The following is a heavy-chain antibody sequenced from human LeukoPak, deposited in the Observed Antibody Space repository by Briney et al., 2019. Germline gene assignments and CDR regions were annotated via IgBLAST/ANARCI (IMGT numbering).Heavy chain of an antibody. J-gene: IGHJ6*03. CDR1: GGTFSSYA. V-gene: IGHV1-69*05. Sequence: AASVKVSCKASGGTFSSYAISWVRQAPGQGLEWMGRINTIFGTANYAQKFQGRVTITTDESTSTAYMELSSLRSEDTAVYYCARSSTSCYAYYYYYYYMDVWGKGTTVTVSS. CDR3: ARSSTSCYAYYYYYYYMDV. D-gene: IGHD2-2*01. CDR2: INTIFGTA.